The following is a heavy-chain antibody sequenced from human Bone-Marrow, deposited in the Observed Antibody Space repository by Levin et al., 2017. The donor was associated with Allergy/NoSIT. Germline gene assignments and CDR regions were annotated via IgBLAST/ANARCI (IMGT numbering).Heavy chain of an antibody. CDR1: GDSIDSRVYF. CDR2: VSYTGST. D-gene: IGHD2-8*01. Sequence: SETLSLTCTVSGDSIDSRVYFWSWIRQHPGTGLEWIGKVSYTGSTHYNPSLKSRVSISLDTSKNQFSLQVSSVTAADTAVYYCARAGVYFPDYWGQGTLVTVSS. V-gene: IGHV4-31*03. CDR3: ARAGVYFPDY. J-gene: IGHJ4*02.